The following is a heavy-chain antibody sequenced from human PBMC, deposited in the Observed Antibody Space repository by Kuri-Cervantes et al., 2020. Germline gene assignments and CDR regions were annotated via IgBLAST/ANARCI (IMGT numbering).Heavy chain of an antibody. Sequence: GESLKISCAASGFTFSSHSMNWVRQAPGKGLEWVSYISSTGSTIYYADSVKGRFTMSRDNAKNTLYLQMNSLRAEDTAVYYCARASGYSYGYQNYYYYGMDVWGQGTTVTVSS. J-gene: IGHJ6*02. CDR1: GFTFSSHS. V-gene: IGHV3-48*01. D-gene: IGHD5-18*01. CDR2: ISSTGSTI. CDR3: ARASGYSYGYQNYYYYGMDV.